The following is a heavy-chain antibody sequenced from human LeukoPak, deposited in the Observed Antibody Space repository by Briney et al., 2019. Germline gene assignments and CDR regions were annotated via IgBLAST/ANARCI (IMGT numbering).Heavy chain of an antibody. J-gene: IGHJ4*02. V-gene: IGHV1-2*04. D-gene: IGHD3-10*01. CDR1: GYTFTSYD. Sequence: ASVKVSCKASGYTFTSYDINWVRQATGQGLEWMGWMNPNSGGTNYAQKFQGWVTMTRDTSISTAYMELSRLRSDDTAVYYCARASSPVLLWFGESYSYYFDYWGQGTLVTVSS. CDR2: MNPNSGGT. CDR3: ARASSPVLLWFGESYSYYFDY.